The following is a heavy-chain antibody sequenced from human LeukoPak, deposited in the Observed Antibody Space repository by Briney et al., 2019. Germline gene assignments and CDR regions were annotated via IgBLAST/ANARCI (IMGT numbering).Heavy chain of an antibody. V-gene: IGHV3-30-3*01. CDR2: ISYDGSNK. CDR1: GFTFSSYA. Sequence: GGSLRLSCAASGFTFSSYAMHWVRQAPGKGLEWVAVISYDGSNKYYADSVKGRFTISRDNSKNTLYLQMNSLRAEDTAVYYCARDWWIQLWLFDYWGQGTLVTVSS. CDR3: ARDWWIQLWLFDY. D-gene: IGHD5-18*01. J-gene: IGHJ4*02.